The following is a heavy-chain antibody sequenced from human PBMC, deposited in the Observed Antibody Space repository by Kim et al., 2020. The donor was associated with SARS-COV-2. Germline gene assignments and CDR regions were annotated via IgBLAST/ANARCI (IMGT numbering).Heavy chain of an antibody. V-gene: IGHV3-43*01. Sequence: GGSLRLSCAASGFTFDDYTMHWVRHAPGKGLEWVSLISWDGGSTYYADSVKGRFTISRDNSKNSLYLQMNSLRTEDTALYYCAKDLAAAGTGYYYGMDVWGQGTTVTVSS. CDR2: ISWDGGST. CDR3: AKDLAAAGTGYYYGMDV. J-gene: IGHJ6*02. D-gene: IGHD6-13*01. CDR1: GFTFDDYT.